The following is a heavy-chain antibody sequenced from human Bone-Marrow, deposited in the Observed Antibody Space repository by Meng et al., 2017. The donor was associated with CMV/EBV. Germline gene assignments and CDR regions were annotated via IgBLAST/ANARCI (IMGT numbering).Heavy chain of an antibody. CDR3: ARVKAVSNWFDP. CDR1: GDSISSSTW. V-gene: IGHV4/OR15-8*02. J-gene: IGHJ5*02. D-gene: IGHD6-19*01. CDR2: IHLSGNT. Sequence: SETLSLTCTVSGDSISSSTWWDWVRQSPGKGLEWIGEIHLSGNTNYNPSLKSRVTMSIDKSKNQFFLRLRSVTAADTAVYYCARVKAVSNWFDPWGQGTLVTVSS.